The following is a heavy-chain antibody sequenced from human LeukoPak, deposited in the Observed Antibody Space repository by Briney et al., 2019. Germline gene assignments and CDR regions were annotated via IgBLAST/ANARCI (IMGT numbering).Heavy chain of an antibody. CDR3: IRDSPSADL. Sequence: GGCLRLSCVAPGFTFIKYLMHWVRQPPGKGLVWVSRIYVGVRTTNYADSVKGRFTISRDNAKNTEYLEMNSLRVEDTATYYCIRDSPSADLWGQGTLVTVTS. V-gene: IGHV3-74*01. CDR1: GFTFIKYL. J-gene: IGHJ5*02. CDR2: IYVGVRTT.